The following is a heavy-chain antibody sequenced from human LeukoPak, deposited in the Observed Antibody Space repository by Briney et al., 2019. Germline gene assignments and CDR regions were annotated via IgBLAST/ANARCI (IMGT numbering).Heavy chain of an antibody. D-gene: IGHD7-27*01. CDR3: KTGLIGDRSY. CDR1: GFTFSKAS. V-gene: IGHV3-15*01. Sequence: PGGSLRLSCAASGFTFSKASMSWVRQAPGKGLEWVGRVKSKTDGGTIDYGAPVKGRFIMSRDDSENTLYLQMNSVKTEDTAVYYCKTGLIGDRSYWGQGTLVTVSS. CDR2: VKSKTDGGTI. J-gene: IGHJ4*02.